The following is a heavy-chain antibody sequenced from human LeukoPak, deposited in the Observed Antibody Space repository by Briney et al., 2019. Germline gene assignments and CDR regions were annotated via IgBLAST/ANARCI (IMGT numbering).Heavy chain of an antibody. V-gene: IGHV5-51*01. CDR1: GYSFPSYW. Sequence: GESLRISCKGSGYSFPSYWIGWVRQMPGKGLEWMGIISPGDSDTRYSPSFQGQVTISADKSISTAFLQWSSLKASDTAMYYCVRLDSSGYYYAVYWGQGALVTVSS. J-gene: IGHJ4*02. D-gene: IGHD3-22*01. CDR3: VRLDSSGYYYAVY. CDR2: ISPGDSDT.